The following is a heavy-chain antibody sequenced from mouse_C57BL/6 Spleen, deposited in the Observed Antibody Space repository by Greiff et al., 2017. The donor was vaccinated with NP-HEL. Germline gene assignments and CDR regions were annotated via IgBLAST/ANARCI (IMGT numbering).Heavy chain of an antibody. Sequence: EVQLQQSGPELVKPGASVKISCKASGYSFTGYYMNWVKQSPEKSLEWIGEINPSTGGTTYNQKFKAKATLTVDKSSSTAYMQLKSLTSEDSAVYYCARDGFTTVVARGMDYWGQGTSVTVSS. CDR1: GYSFTGYY. J-gene: IGHJ4*01. D-gene: IGHD1-1*01. CDR2: INPSTGGT. CDR3: ARDGFTTVVARGMDY. V-gene: IGHV1-42*01.